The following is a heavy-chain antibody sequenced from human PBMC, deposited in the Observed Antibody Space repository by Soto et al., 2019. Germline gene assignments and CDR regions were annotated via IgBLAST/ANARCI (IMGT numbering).Heavy chain of an antibody. CDR1: GFTISSYA. J-gene: IGHJ6*03. CDR3: ARVGLELLYGYKDV. V-gene: IGHV3-64*01. D-gene: IGHD1-7*01. CDR2: ISSNGGST. Sequence: GGSLRLSCAASGFTISSYAMHWVRQAPGKGLEYVSAISSNGGSTYYANSVKGRFTISRDNSKNTLYLQMGSLRAEDMAVYYCARVGLELLYGYKDVWGKGTTVTVSS.